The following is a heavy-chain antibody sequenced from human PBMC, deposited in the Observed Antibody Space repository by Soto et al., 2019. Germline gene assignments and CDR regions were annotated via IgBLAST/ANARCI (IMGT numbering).Heavy chain of an antibody. CDR3: AAGGGLPRYY. CDR1: GGSISSGGYF. CDR2: IYHSGST. V-gene: IGHV4-30-2*01. Sequence: SETLSLTCAVSGGSISSGGYFWSWIRQPPGKGLEWIGYIYHSGSTYYNPSFKSRVTISIDRSKNQFSLKLSSVTAADTAVYYCAAGGGLPRYYWGQGTLVTVSS. D-gene: IGHD5-12*01. J-gene: IGHJ4*02.